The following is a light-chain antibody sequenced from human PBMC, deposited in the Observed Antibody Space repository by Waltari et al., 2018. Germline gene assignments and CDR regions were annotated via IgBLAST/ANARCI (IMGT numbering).Light chain of an antibody. CDR1: QGFSNY. J-gene: IGKJ3*01. Sequence: DIQMTQSPSSLSASVGDRVTITCRASQGFSNYLSWYQQKPGKAPKRLIYAASSLESGVPSRLSGSGSGTEFTLTISSLQPEDFAAYYCLQYNSKPVTFGPGTNLDI. V-gene: IGKV1-17*01. CDR3: LQYNSKPVT. CDR2: AAS.